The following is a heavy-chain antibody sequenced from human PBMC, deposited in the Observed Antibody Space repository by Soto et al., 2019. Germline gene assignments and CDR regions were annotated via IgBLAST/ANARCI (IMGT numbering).Heavy chain of an antibody. J-gene: IGHJ4*02. Sequence: EVQLVESGGGLVQPGGSLRLSCAASGFTFSTYAMTWVRQAPGKGLEWLSYISGSSSSTYYADSVKGRFSTSRDNAKNSLFLQIHSLRDEDTAVYYCVREAGSGSYSQYWGQGTMVTVSS. V-gene: IGHV3-48*02. CDR3: VREAGSGSYSQY. CDR2: ISGSSSST. D-gene: IGHD3-10*01. CDR1: GFTFSTYA.